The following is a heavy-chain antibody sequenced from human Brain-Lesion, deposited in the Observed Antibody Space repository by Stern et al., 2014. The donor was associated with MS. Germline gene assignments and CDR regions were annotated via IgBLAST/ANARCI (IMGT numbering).Heavy chain of an antibody. J-gene: IGHJ4*02. V-gene: IGHV1-2*04. D-gene: IGHD2-2*01. CDR2: INTNSGGT. Sequence: VQLVESGAEVKKPGASVRVSCEASGNSFTHFYIHWVRQAPGQGLEWIGWINTNSGGTKFAQKFQGWVTITRDTSMTTAYMEVTSLTSDDTAVYYCARGGRYYADYWGQGTLVTVSS. CDR1: GNSFTHFY. CDR3: ARGGRYYADY.